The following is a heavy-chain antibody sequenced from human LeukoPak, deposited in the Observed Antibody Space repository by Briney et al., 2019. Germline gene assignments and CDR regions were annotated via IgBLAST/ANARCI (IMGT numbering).Heavy chain of an antibody. CDR3: AREVPYDSSFYYQPFDY. D-gene: IGHD3-22*01. Sequence: ASLKVSCKTSGYTFTDYYMHWVRQAPGQGLEWMGWINPNNGNTNYAQKLQGRVAMTTDTSTSTAYMNLRSLRSDDTAVYYCAREVPYDSSFYYQPFDYWGQGTLVTVSS. V-gene: IGHV1-18*04. CDR2: INPNNGNT. J-gene: IGHJ4*02. CDR1: GYTFTDYY.